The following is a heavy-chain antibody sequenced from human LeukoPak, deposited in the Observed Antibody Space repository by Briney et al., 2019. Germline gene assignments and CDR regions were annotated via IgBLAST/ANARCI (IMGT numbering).Heavy chain of an antibody. Sequence: GASVKVSCKASGYTFTGYYMHWVRQAPGQGLEWMGWINPNSGGTNYAQKFQGRVTMTRDTSISTAYMELSRLRSDDTVVYYCARTWSSSSGDWFDPWGQGTLVTVSS. J-gene: IGHJ5*02. CDR1: GYTFTGYY. V-gene: IGHV1-2*02. D-gene: IGHD6-6*01. CDR2: INPNSGGT. CDR3: ARTWSSSSGDWFDP.